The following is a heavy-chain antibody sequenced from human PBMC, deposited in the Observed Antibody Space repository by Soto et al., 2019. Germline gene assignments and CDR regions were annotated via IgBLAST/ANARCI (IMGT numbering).Heavy chain of an antibody. CDR1: GYTLTELS. CDR3: ATAGDFWSGYYPNYYYGMDV. V-gene: IGHV1-24*01. CDR2: FDPEDGET. D-gene: IGHD3-3*01. J-gene: IGHJ6*02. Sequence: SVKVSCKVSGYTLTELSMRWVRQAPGKGLEWMGGFDPEDGETIYAQKFQGRVTMTEDTSTDTAYMELSSLRSEDTAVYYCATAGDFWSGYYPNYYYGMDVWGQGTTVTVSS.